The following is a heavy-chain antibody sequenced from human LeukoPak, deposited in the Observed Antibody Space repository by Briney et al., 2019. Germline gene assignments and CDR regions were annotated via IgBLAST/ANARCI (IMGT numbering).Heavy chain of an antibody. V-gene: IGHV1-69*13. CDR2: IIPIVGTA. CDR1: GGTFSSYA. D-gene: IGHD3-10*02. CDR3: GFFRHTAALYGDGSTRYYGMDV. Sequence: SVKVCCKASGGTFSSYAISWVRQAPGQGLEWMGGIIPIVGTANYAQKFQGRVTITADESTSTAYMELSSLRSEDTAVYYCGFFRHTAALYGDGSTRYYGMDVWGQGTTVTVSS. J-gene: IGHJ6*02.